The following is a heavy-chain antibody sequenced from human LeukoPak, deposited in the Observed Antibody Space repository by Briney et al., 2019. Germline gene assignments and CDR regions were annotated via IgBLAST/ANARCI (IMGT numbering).Heavy chain of an antibody. V-gene: IGHV1-8*01. CDR1: GYTFTSYD. Sequence: GASVKVSCKASGYTFTSYDINWVRQATGQGLEWMGWMNPNSGNTGYAQKFQGRVTMTRNTSISTAYMELSSLRSEDTAVYYCAGIVGATTPGYYYYMDVWGKGTTVTISS. J-gene: IGHJ6*03. CDR2: MNPNSGNT. CDR3: AGIVGATTPGYYYYMDV. D-gene: IGHD1-26*01.